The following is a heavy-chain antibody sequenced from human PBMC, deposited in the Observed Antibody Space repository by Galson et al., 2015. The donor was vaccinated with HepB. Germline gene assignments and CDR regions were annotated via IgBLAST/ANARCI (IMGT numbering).Heavy chain of an antibody. D-gene: IGHD2-2*01. CDR2: IKSKTDGGTT. CDR1: GFALKNAW. J-gene: IGHJ6*02. V-gene: IGHV3-15*01. CDR3: TAEGDLVAIPATTRYFNGMDV. Sequence: SLRLSCAASGFALKNAWVSWVRQAPGKGLEWVGRIKSKTDGGTTEYATPVKGRFTISRDDSRCTVYLQMNSLKTEDTAVYYCTAEGDLVAIPATTRYFNGMDVWGRGTTVTVSS.